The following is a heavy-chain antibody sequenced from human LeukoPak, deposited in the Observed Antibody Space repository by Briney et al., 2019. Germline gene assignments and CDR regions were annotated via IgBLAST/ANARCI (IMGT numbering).Heavy chain of an antibody. CDR2: IKYDGSRT. J-gene: IGHJ4*02. D-gene: IGHD3-3*01. Sequence: PGGSLRLSCVVSGMTFDRHGMHWVRQPPGKGLEWLAFIKYDGSRTDYEDSVQGRFTVSRDNSKNTLYLEMSSLRAEDTAIYYCVKDTIFTVDPFDYWGQGTLVTVSS. CDR3: VKDTIFTVDPFDY. CDR1: GMTFDRHG. V-gene: IGHV3-30*02.